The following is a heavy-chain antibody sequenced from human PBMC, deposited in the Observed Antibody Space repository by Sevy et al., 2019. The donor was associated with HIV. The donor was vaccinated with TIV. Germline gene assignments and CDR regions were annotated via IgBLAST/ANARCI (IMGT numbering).Heavy chain of an antibody. CDR1: GGSISSSNW. CDR3: ARAGRYCSSTSCYESYYYGMDV. J-gene: IGHJ6*02. V-gene: IGHV4-4*02. Sequence: SETLSLTCAVSGGSISSSNWWSWVRQPPGKGLEWIGEIYHSGSTNYNPSLKSRVTISVDKSKNQCSLKLSSVTAADTAVYYWARAGRYCSSTSCYESYYYGMDVWGQGTTVTVS. CDR2: IYHSGST. D-gene: IGHD2-2*01.